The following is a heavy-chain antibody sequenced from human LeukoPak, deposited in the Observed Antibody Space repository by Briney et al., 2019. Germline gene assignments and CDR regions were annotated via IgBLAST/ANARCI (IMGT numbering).Heavy chain of an antibody. D-gene: IGHD3-22*01. CDR3: ARVSDYYDSSGYYSQDY. CDR2: IKQDGSEK. CDR1: EFTFSSYS. Sequence: PGGSLRLSCAASEFTFSSYSMNWVRQAPGKGLEWVANIKQDGSEKYYVDSVKGRFTISRDNAKNSLYLQMNSLRAEDTAVYYCARVSDYYDSSGYYSQDYWGQGTLVTVSS. J-gene: IGHJ4*02. V-gene: IGHV3-7*03.